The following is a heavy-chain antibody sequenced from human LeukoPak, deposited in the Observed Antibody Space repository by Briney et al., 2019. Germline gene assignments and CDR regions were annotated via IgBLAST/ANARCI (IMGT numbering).Heavy chain of an antibody. CDR3: AYSSGYQQH. D-gene: IGHD3-22*01. V-gene: IGHV4-34*01. J-gene: IGHJ1*01. CDR1: GGPFSGYY. Sequence: SETLSLTCAVYGGPFSGYYWSSFRQPPGKGLEWIGEINHSGSTNYNPSLKSRVTISVDTSKNQFSLKLSSVTAADTAVYYCAYSSGYQQHWGQGTLVTVSS. CDR2: INHSGST.